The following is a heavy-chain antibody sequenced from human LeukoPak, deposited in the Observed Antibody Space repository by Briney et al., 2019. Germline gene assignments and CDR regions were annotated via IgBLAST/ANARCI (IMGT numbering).Heavy chain of an antibody. CDR3: ARHVTLVGDNWFDP. Sequence: SETLSLTCAVYGGSFSGYYWSWIRQPPGKGLEWIGEINHSGSTNYNPSLKSRVTISVDTSKNQFSLKLSSVTAADTAVYYCARHVTLVGDNWFDPWGQGTLVTVSS. V-gene: IGHV4-34*01. CDR1: GGSFSGYY. J-gene: IGHJ5*02. CDR2: INHSGST. D-gene: IGHD1-26*01.